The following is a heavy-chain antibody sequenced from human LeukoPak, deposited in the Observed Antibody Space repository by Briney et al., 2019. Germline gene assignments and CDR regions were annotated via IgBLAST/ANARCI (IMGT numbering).Heavy chain of an antibody. J-gene: IGHJ3*02. V-gene: IGHV3-30*04. CDR3: ARVLPRATDAFDI. CDR1: GFTFSSYA. CDR2: ISYDGSNK. D-gene: IGHD1-26*01. Sequence: GGSLRLSCAASGFTFSSYAMHLVRQAPGKGLEWVAVISYDGSNKYYADSVKGRFTISRDNSKNTLYLQMNSLRAEDTAVYYCARVLPRATDAFDIWGQGTMVTVSS.